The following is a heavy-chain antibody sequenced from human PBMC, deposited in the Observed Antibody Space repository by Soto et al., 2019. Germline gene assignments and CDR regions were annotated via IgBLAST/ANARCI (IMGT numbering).Heavy chain of an antibody. D-gene: IGHD2-8*01. V-gene: IGHV6-1*01. Sequence: QVQLQQSGPRLVKPSQTLSLTCAISGDSVSTNSATWDWIRQSPLRGLEWLGRTYYRPKWYNDYAFSVKGRITINPDTSNNQLSLQLDSVTPDDTAVYYCARLIGDSWLDSWGQGTLVTVSS. CDR1: GDSVSTNSAT. CDR2: TYYRPKWYN. J-gene: IGHJ5*01. CDR3: ARLIGDSWLDS.